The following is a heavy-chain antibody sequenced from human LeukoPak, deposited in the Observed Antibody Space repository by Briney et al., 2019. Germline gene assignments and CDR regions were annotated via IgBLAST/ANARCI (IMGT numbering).Heavy chain of an antibody. V-gene: IGHV1-69*04. J-gene: IGHJ2*01. CDR3: ARGLEMGRLGMDV. Sequence: SVKVSCKASGGTFSSYAISWVRQAPGQGLEWMGRIIPILGIANYAQKFQGRVTITADKSTSTAYMELSSLRSEDTAVYYCARGLEMGRLGMDVWGRGTLVTVSS. CDR2: IIPILGIA. CDR1: GGTFSSYA. D-gene: IGHD5-24*01.